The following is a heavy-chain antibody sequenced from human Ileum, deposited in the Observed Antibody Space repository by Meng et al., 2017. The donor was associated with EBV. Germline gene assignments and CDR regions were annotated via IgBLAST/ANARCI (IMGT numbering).Heavy chain of an antibody. CDR3: CYDRVGPGGVDS. Sequence: RGSGPGGVKPSQALSLTFSVSGGSFSSDSYDWSWIRQPPGRGLEWIGHTYGIDINYNHSFQGRGTISIDAAKNQLFLKMMPVTAAAEAMEYYCYDRVGPGGVDSWGQGTLVTVSS. V-gene: IGHV4-61*01. CDR1: GGSFSSDSYD. D-gene: IGHD3-22*01. J-gene: IGHJ4*02. CDR2: TYGIDI.